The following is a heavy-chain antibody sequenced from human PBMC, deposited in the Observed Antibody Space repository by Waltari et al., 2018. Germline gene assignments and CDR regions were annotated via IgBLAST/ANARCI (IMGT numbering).Heavy chain of an antibody. CDR2: RYHAGKP. Sequence: EVQLVESGGHLIQPGGSLRLSCAASSFNVRSYYMNWVRQAPGTGRWWDSIRYHAGKPYYADCVKGRITFSRDNSKNTLYLQMNSLRAEDTAVYYCARGNTKYGMDVWGQGTTVTVSS. CDR3: ARGNTKYGMDV. D-gene: IGHD3-10*01. V-gene: IGHV3-53*01. J-gene: IGHJ6*02. CDR1: SFNVRSYY.